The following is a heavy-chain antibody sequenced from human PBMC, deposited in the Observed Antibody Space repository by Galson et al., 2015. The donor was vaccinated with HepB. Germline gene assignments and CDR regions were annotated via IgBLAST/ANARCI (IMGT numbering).Heavy chain of an antibody. CDR3: VRWWYSTSLPLGY. V-gene: IGHV3-21*01. CDR1: GFTFSSYA. CDR2: ITNTGSDK. Sequence: SLRLSCAGSGFTFSSYAMNWVRQAPGKGLEWVSSITNTGSDKYYADSLKGRFTISRDNTKNSLYLQMNGLRVEDTAVYYCVRWWYSTSLPLGYWGQGTLVTVSS. J-gene: IGHJ4*02. D-gene: IGHD6-6*01.